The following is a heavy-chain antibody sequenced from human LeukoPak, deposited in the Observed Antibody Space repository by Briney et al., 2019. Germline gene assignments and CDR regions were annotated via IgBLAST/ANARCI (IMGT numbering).Heavy chain of an antibody. CDR3: AKGRRTPLVGTTTKSSIDY. CDR2: ISGTDSRT. D-gene: IGHD1-26*01. V-gene: IGHV3-23*01. J-gene: IGHJ4*02. CDR1: GFTFNSYV. Sequence: GGSLRLSCSASGFTFNSYVMTWVRQAPGKGLEWVSSISGTDSRTHYADSVKGRFSISRDNSKNTLYLQMNSLRVEDTAVYYCAKGRRTPLVGTTTKSSIDYWGQGTLVTVSS.